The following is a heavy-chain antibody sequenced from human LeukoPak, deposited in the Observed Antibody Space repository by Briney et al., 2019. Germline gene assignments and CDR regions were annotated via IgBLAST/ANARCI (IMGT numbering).Heavy chain of an antibody. CDR2: IRQDGSEK. CDR1: GFTFSSYW. D-gene: IGHD3-3*01. J-gene: IGHJ1*01. CDR3: MRQNRAYFFGH. V-gene: IGHV3-7*01. Sequence: GGSLRLSCAASGFTFSSYWMTWGRQAPGKGLEWVANIRQDGSEKNYVDSLKGRFTISRDNVKNSLYLQMNSLRVEDTAVYFCMRQNRAYFFGHWGQGTLVTVSS.